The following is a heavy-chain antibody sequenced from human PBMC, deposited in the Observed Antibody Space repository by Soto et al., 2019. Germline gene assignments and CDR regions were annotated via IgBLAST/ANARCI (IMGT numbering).Heavy chain of an antibody. J-gene: IGHJ3*02. CDR2: VYPGDAET. CDR1: GYNFSSQW. V-gene: IGHV5-51*01. CDR3: AKSEVLAI. Sequence: PGESLKISCKGSGYNFSSQWIAWVRQKPGKGLEWMGIVYPGDAETRYSPSFQGQATMSADKSIDTAYLQWSSLKASDTAIYYCAKSEVLAIWGQGTMVTVSS.